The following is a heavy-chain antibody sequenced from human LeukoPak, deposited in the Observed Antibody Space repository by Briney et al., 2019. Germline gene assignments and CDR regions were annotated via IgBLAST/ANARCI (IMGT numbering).Heavy chain of an antibody. J-gene: IGHJ5*02. CDR2: ISSSSTYI. CDR1: GFTFSSYS. Sequence: SGGSLRLSCAVSGFTFSSYSMTWVRQAPGKGLEWVSSISSSSTYIYYTDSVKGRFTISRDNAKNSLFLQMNSLRAEDTAVYYCARSTGWFDPWGQGTLVTVSS. CDR3: ARSTGWFDP. V-gene: IGHV3-21*01.